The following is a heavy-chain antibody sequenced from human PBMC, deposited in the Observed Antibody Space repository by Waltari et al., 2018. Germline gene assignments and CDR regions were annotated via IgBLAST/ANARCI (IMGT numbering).Heavy chain of an antibody. J-gene: IGHJ6*02. V-gene: IGHV3-48*01. D-gene: IGHD4-17*01. CDR3: VRDSNSVSAKYYYGVDV. CDR1: GFSFNRSS. Sequence: EVLLVESGGGLVQPGGSLRLSCAASGFSFNRSSLSWVRQAPGKGPEWVAHISFDTTTTFHAVSVKGRFTISRDNAKKSLYLQMNGLRVDDTAVYYCVRDSNSVSAKYYYGVDVWGQGTRVTVS. CDR2: ISFDTTTT.